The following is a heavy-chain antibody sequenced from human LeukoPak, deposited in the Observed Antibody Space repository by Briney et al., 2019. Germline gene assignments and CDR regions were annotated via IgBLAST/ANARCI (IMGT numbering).Heavy chain of an antibody. V-gene: IGHV4-59*01. CDR1: GGSISSYY. CDR2: IYYSGST. Sequence: PSETLSLTCTVSGGSISSYYWSWIRQPPGKGLEWIGYIYYSGSTNYNPSLKSRVSISVDTSKNQFSLKLSSVTAADTAVYYCARDGAYSGYGHDNWFDPWGQGTLVTVSS. CDR3: ARDGAYSGYGHDNWFDP. D-gene: IGHD5-12*01. J-gene: IGHJ5*02.